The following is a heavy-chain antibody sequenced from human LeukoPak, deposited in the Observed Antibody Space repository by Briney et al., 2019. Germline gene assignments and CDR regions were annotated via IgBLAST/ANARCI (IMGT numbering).Heavy chain of an antibody. V-gene: IGHV4-34*01. CDR1: GGSFSGYY. CDR3: AREHLDGSGSYYNDPFDY. D-gene: IGHD3-10*01. J-gene: IGHJ4*02. CDR2: INHSGSI. Sequence: KPSETLSLTCAVYGGSFSGYYWSWIRQPPGKGLEWIGEINHSGSINYNPSLKSRVTISVDTSKNQFSLKLSSVTAADTAVYYCAREHLDGSGSYYNDPFDYWGQGTLVTVSS.